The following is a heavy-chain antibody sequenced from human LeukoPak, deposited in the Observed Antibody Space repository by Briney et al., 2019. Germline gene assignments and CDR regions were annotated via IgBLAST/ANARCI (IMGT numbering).Heavy chain of an antibody. CDR2: VYYSGST. CDR3: ARAIAVLGTLLLDY. J-gene: IGHJ4*02. V-gene: IGHV4-61*01. D-gene: IGHD2-21*01. CDR1: GGSVSSRTYY. Sequence: PSETLSLTCTVSGGSVSSRTYYWSWIRQPPGKGLEWIGYVYYSGSTNYNPSVKSRVTISTDTSKNQFSLNLNSVTAADTAVYYCARAIAVLGTLLLDYWGQAATVTLSS.